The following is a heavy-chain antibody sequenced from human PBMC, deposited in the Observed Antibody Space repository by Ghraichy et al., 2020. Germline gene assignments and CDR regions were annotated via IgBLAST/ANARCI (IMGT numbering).Heavy chain of an antibody. D-gene: IGHD6-19*01. Sequence: GGSLRLSCAASGFTVSSNYMSWVRQAPGKGLAWVSVIYSGGSTYYADSVKGRFTISRHNSKNTLYLQMNSLRAEDTAVYYCARDPGLGDSSGWNWGQGTLVTVSS. CDR1: GFTVSSNY. V-gene: IGHV3-53*04. CDR3: ARDPGLGDSSGWN. CDR2: IYSGGST. J-gene: IGHJ4*02.